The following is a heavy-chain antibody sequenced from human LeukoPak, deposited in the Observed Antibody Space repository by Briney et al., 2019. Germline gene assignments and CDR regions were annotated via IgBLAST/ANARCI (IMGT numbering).Heavy chain of an antibody. Sequence: ASVKVSCKASGYTFTSYGISWVRQAPGQGLEWMGWISAYNGNTNYAQKLQGRVTMTTDTSTSTAYMELRSLRSDDTAVYYCAREGTPPYDILTGYYRYYGMDVWGQGTTVTVSS. CDR1: GYTFTSYG. V-gene: IGHV1-18*01. CDR2: ISAYNGNT. CDR3: AREGTPPYDILTGYYRYYGMDV. D-gene: IGHD3-9*01. J-gene: IGHJ6*02.